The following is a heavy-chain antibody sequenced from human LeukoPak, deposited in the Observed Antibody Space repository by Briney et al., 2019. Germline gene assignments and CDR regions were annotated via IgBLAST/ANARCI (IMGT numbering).Heavy chain of an antibody. D-gene: IGHD3-22*01. CDR2: INPSGGST. CDR1: GHIFSSHH. Sequence: GASVKVSCKASGHIFSSHHVHWVRQAPGQGLEWMGIINPSGGSTNYAQKFQGRVTMTRDTSTSTVYMELSSLRSEDTAVYYCASGGGLWYNKRGYRETRSWGQRTPFTASS. J-gene: IGHJ5*02. V-gene: IGHV1-46*03. CDR3: ASGGGLWYNKRGYRETRS.